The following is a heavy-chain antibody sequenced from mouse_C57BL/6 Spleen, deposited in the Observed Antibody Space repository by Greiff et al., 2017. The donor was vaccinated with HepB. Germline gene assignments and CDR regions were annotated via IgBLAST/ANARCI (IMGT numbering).Heavy chain of an antibody. D-gene: IGHD1-1*01. V-gene: IGHV1-54*01. CDR3: AREMDGSSYWYFDV. CDR2: INPGSGGT. CDR1: GYAFTNYL. J-gene: IGHJ1*03. Sequence: VQLQQSGAELVRPGTSVKVSCKASGYAFTNYLIEWVKQRPGQGLEWIGVINPGSGGTNYNEKFKGKATLTADKSSSTAYMQLSSLTSEDSAVYFCAREMDGSSYWYFDVWGTGTTVTVSS.